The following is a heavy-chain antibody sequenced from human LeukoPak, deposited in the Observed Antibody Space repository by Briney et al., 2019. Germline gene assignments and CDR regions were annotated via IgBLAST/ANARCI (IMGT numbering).Heavy chain of an antibody. CDR2: IKSKTDGGTT. CDR1: GFTFSNAW. CDR3: TSHPSGGSWPNDY. J-gene: IGHJ4*02. Sequence: PGGSLRLSCAASGFTFSNAWMSWVRQASGKGLEWVGRIKSKTDGGTTDYAAPVKGRFTISRDDSKNTLYLQMNSLKTEDTAVYYCTSHPSGGSWPNDYWGQGTLVTVSS. D-gene: IGHD2-15*01. V-gene: IGHV3-15*01.